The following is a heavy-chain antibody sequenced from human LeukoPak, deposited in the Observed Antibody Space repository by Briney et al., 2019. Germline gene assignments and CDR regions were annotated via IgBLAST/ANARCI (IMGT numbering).Heavy chain of an antibody. CDR3: ARISMHYYDTKGHYWYNWFDP. Sequence: PSETLSLTCTVSGGSMSTYYWSWIRQSPGKGLDWIGHIYSTGTTSYNPALKSRVSVSIDSSKNQFSLKLDSVTAADTAVYYCARISMHYYDTKGHYWYNWFDPWGQGTLVTVSS. D-gene: IGHD3-22*01. J-gene: IGHJ5*02. V-gene: IGHV4-59*01. CDR1: GGSMSTYY. CDR2: IYSTGTT.